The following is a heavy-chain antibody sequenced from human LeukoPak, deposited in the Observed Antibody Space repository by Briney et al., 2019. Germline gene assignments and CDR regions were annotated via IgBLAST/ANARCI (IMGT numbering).Heavy chain of an antibody. V-gene: IGHV4-59*12. CDR1: AGSISLYNTYY. CDR3: ARVVGLTMIVVVYYWFDP. CDR2: IYYSGST. J-gene: IGHJ5*02. Sequence: KSSETLSLTCTVSAGSISLYNTYYWNWIRQSPGKGLEWIGYIYYSGSTSYNPSLKSRVTISVDTFRNQFSLKLSSVTAADTAVYYCARVVGLTMIVVVYYWFDPWGQGTLVTVSS. D-gene: IGHD3-22*01.